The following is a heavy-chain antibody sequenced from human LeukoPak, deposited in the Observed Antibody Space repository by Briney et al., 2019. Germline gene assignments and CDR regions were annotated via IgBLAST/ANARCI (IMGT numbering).Heavy chain of an antibody. CDR2: IKEDGSQK. CDR3: ARLPLTARRHFDY. D-gene: IGHD5-18*01. J-gene: IGHJ4*02. CDR1: GFTFSTYW. Sequence: PGGSLRLSCAASGFTFSTYWMSWVRQAPGKGLEWVANIKEDGSQKYYVDSVKGRFTISRDNAKNSQYLQMLSLRAEDTAVYYCARLPLTARRHFDYWGQGTLVTVSS. V-gene: IGHV3-7*05.